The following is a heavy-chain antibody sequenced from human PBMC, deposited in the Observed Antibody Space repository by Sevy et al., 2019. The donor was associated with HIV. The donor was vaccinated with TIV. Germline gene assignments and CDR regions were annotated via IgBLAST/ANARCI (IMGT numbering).Heavy chain of an antibody. CDR3: ARDGGFIVRASSDY. Sequence: GSLRLSCEASGFSFSDYTMTWVRQAPGKGLGWVSSMSSSITYTYYADSLKGRFTISRDNAKSSLYLQMNSLRAEDTGVYYCARDGGFIVRASSDYWGQRTLVTVSS. J-gene: IGHJ4*02. V-gene: IGHV3-21*03. D-gene: IGHD1-26*01. CDR1: GFSFSDYT. CDR2: MSSSITYT.